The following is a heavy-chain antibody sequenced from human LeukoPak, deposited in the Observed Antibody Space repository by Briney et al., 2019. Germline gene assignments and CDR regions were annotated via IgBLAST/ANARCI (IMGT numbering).Heavy chain of an antibody. J-gene: IGHJ5*02. CDR1: GFTFSSCG. V-gene: IGHV3-23*01. D-gene: IGHD3-9*01. CDR2: ISPGGTST. Sequence: PGGSLRLSCAASGFTFSSCGMGWVRQAPGKGLEWVSIISPGGTSTYYGDSVKGRFTISRDNSKNTLYLQMNSLRAEDTALYYCARDLDWGAFDAWGQGTLVTVSS. CDR3: ARDLDWGAFDA.